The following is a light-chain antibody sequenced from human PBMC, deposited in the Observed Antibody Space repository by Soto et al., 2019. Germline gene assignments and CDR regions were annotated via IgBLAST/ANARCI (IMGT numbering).Light chain of an antibody. CDR1: SSDVGGYNY. Sequence: QSALTQPRSVSGSPGQSVTISCTGTSSDVGGYNYVSWYQEHPGKVPKLMIYDVSKRPSGVSDRFSGSKSGNTASLTISRLQAEDEADYYCCSYAGSYTLIFGGGTKLTVL. CDR3: CSYAGSYTLI. CDR2: DVS. J-gene: IGLJ2*01. V-gene: IGLV2-11*01.